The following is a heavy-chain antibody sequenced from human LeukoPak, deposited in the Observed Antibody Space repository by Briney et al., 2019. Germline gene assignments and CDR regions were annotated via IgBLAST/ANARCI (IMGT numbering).Heavy chain of an antibody. V-gene: IGHV1-8*02. D-gene: IGHD3-22*01. CDR3: ARDGEERYYDSSGYYYFDY. CDR1: GYTFTSYD. CDR2: MNPNSGNT. Sequence: ASVKVSCKASGYTFTSYDINWVRQATGQGLEWMGWMNPNSGNTGYAQKFQGRVTMTRDTSTSTVYMELSSLRSEDTAVYYCARDGEERYYDSSGYYYFDYWGQGTLVTVSS. J-gene: IGHJ4*02.